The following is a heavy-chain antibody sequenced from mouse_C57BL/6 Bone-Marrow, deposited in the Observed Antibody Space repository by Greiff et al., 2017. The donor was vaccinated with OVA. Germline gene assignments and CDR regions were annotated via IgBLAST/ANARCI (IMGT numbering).Heavy chain of an antibody. CDR1: GYTFTSYG. J-gene: IGHJ1*03. V-gene: IGHV1-81*01. D-gene: IGHD1-1*01. Sequence: QVQLKQSGAELARPGASVKLSCKASGYTFTSYGISWVKQRTGQGLEWIGEIYPRSGNTYYNEKFKGKATLTADKSSSTAYMELRSLTSEDSAVYFCARTTVVHWYFDVWGTGTTVTVSS. CDR2: IYPRSGNT. CDR3: ARTTVVHWYFDV.